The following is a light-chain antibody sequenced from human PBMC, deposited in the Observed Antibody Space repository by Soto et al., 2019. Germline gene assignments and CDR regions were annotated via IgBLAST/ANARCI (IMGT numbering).Light chain of an antibody. V-gene: IGKV1-5*01. CDR3: QQYRSYWT. CDR1: QSIDSW. Sequence: IQMTQSPSTLSASVGDRVTITCRASQSIDSWLAWYQQKPGKAPKLLIYDASSLESGVPSRFSGSGSGTEFTLTISSLQPDDFATYYCQQYRSYWTFGQGTKVDIK. J-gene: IGKJ1*01. CDR2: DAS.